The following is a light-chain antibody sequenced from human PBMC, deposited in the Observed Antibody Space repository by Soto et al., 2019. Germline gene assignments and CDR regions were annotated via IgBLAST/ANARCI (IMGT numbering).Light chain of an antibody. Sequence: DIQMTQSPSTLSASVGDRVTITCRASQSISNWLAWYQQKPGKAPKLLIYKASSLESGVPSRFSGSGSGTEFTLTISSLQPDDFATYYCQQYNSYSYTFGQVTKLEIK. V-gene: IGKV1-5*03. J-gene: IGKJ2*01. CDR1: QSISNW. CDR3: QQYNSYSYT. CDR2: KAS.